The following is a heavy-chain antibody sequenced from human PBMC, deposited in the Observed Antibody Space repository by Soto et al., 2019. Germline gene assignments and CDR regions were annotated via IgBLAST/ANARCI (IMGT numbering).Heavy chain of an antibody. V-gene: IGHV3-33*01. J-gene: IGHJ6*02. Sequence: QVQLVESGGGVVQPGRSLRLSCAASGFTFSSYGMHWVRQAPGKGLEWVAVIWYDGSNKYYADSVKGRFTISRDNSKNTLYLQMNSLRAEDTPVYYCARGDYYDSSGYYLYYYYYGMDVWGQGTTVTVSS. D-gene: IGHD3-22*01. CDR1: GFTFSSYG. CDR2: IWYDGSNK. CDR3: ARGDYYDSSGYYLYYYYYGMDV.